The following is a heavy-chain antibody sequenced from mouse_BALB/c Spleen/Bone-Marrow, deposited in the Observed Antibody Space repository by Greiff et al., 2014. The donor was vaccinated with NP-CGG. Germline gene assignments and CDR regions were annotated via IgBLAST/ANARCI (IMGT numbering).Heavy chain of an antibody. V-gene: IGHV3-2*02. Sequence: EVMLVESGPGLVKPSQSLSLTCTVTGYSITSDYAWNWIRQLPGNKLEWMGYISYSGSTSYNPSLKSRISITRDTSKNQFFLQLNSVTTEDTATYYCASRFDEAWFAYWGQGTLATVSA. CDR2: ISYSGST. J-gene: IGHJ3*01. CDR1: GYSITSDYA. CDR3: ASRFDEAWFAY. D-gene: IGHD2-14*01.